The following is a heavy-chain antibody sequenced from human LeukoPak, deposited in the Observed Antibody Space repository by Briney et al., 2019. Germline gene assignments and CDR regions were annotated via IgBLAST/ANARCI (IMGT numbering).Heavy chain of an antibody. CDR3: ARGVAGTAYYFDY. V-gene: IGHV1-2*04. J-gene: IGHJ4*02. CDR2: INPNSGGT. CDR1: GYTFTGYY. D-gene: IGHD6-19*01. Sequence: ASVKVSCKASGYTFTGYYMHWVRQAPGQGVEWMGWINPNSGGTNYAQKFQGWVTITRDTSISTAYMELSRLRSDDTAVYYCARGVAGTAYYFDYWGQGTLVTVSS.